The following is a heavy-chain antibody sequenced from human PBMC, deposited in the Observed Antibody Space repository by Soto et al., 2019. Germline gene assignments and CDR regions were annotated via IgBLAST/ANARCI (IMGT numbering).Heavy chain of an antibody. CDR3: ARGVAFLDY. V-gene: IGHV1-3*01. J-gene: IGHJ4*02. CDR2: IHAGNGNT. Sequence: GASVKVSCKASGYTFNSYAIHWVRQAPGQGLEWMGWIHAGNGNTKYSQSFQGRVTISRDTSATTAYMELNSLRSEDTAVYYCARGVAFLDYWGQGTLVTVPQ. D-gene: IGHD2-15*01. CDR1: GYTFNSYA.